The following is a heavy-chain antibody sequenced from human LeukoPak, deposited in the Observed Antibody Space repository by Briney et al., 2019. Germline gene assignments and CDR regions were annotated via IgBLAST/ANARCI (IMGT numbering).Heavy chain of an antibody. CDR3: AKAYGYCTTTSCSHEEFDY. J-gene: IGHJ4*02. CDR2: ISYDGSNK. Sequence: PGGSLRLSCAASGFTFSNYGMHWVRQAPGKGLEWVAVISYDGSNKYYADSVKGRFAISRGNSKNTLYLQMNSLRAEDTAVYYCAKAYGYCTTTSCSHEEFDYWGRGTLVTVSS. CDR1: GFTFSNYG. V-gene: IGHV3-30*18. D-gene: IGHD2-2*01.